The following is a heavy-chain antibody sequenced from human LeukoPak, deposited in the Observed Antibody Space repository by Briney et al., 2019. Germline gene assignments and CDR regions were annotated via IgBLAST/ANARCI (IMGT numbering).Heavy chain of an antibody. J-gene: IGHJ4*02. CDR3: AKDDPVLDY. CDR1: GFTVSSNY. Sequence: GGSLRLSCAASGFTVSSNYMSWVRQAPGKGLEWVSVIYSGGSTYYADSVKGRFTISRDTSKNTLFLQMSSLRVEDTAVYYCAKDDPVLDYWGQGTLVTVAS. CDR2: IYSGGST. V-gene: IGHV3-53*05. D-gene: IGHD2-15*01.